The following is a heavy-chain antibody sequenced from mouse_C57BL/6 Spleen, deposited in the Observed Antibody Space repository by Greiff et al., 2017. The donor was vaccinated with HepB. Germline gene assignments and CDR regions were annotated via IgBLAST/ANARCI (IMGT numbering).Heavy chain of an antibody. D-gene: IGHD1-1*01. CDR2: INPNNGGT. V-gene: IGHV1-18*01. CDR1: GYTFTDYN. Sequence: EVKLMESGPELVKPGASVKIPCKASGYTFTDYNMDWVKQSHGKSLEWIGDINPNNGGTIYNQKFKGKATLTVDKSSSTAYMELRSLTSEDTAVYYCARPYYYGSSYVRFAYWGQGTLVTVSA. J-gene: IGHJ3*01. CDR3: ARPYYYGSSYVRFAY.